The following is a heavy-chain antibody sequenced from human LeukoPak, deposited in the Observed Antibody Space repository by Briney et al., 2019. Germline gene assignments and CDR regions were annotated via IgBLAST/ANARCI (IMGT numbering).Heavy chain of an antibody. CDR3: ARDRAPRYSISWYSATGAWFDP. J-gene: IGHJ5*02. Sequence: WETLSLTCAVYGGSFSGYYWSWIRQPPGKGLEWIGEINHSGSTNYNPSPKRRVTISVYTSKNQFSLKLSSVPAADTAVYYCARDRAPRYSISWYSATGAWFDPWGQGTLVTVSS. CDR1: GGSFSGYY. V-gene: IGHV4-34*01. CDR2: INHSGST. D-gene: IGHD6-13*01.